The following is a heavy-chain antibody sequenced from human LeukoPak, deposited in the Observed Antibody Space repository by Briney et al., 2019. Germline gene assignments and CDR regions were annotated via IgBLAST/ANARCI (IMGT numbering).Heavy chain of an antibody. Sequence: SVKVSCKASGGTFSSYAISWVRQAPGQGLEWMGGIIPIFGTANYAQKFQGRVTITADESTSTAYMELSSLRSEDTAVYYCAREESSDWYIDYWGQGTLVTVSS. D-gene: IGHD6-19*01. CDR1: GGTFSSYA. CDR3: AREESSDWYIDY. V-gene: IGHV1-69*13. CDR2: IIPIFGTA. J-gene: IGHJ4*02.